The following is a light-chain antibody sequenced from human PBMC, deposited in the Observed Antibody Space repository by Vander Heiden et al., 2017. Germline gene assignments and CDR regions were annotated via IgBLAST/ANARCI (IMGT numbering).Light chain of an antibody. J-gene: IGLJ1*01. CDR2: GKN. CDR1: SLRSYY. V-gene: IGLV3-19*01. Sequence: SSELTQEHAVYVALGQTVRIRCQGDSLRSYYASWYEQKPGQAPVLVMYGKNNRPSGIPDRFAGSSTGNTASLTITGAQAEDEADYYCNSRDSSGNHPFYVFGTGTKVTVL. CDR3: NSRDSSGNHPFYV.